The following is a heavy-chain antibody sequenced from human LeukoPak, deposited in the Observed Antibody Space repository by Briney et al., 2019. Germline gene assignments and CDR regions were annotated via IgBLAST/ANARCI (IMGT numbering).Heavy chain of an antibody. CDR1: GYTFTGYY. J-gene: IGHJ6*03. V-gene: IGHV1-2*02. CDR3: ARGHLPYYYMDV. Sequence: ASVKVSCKASGYTFTGYYMHWVRQAPGQGLEWMGWINPNSGGTNYAQKLQGRVTMTRDTSISTAYMELRRQRYDDTAVYYCARGHLPYYYMDVWGKGTTVTVSS. CDR2: INPNSGGT.